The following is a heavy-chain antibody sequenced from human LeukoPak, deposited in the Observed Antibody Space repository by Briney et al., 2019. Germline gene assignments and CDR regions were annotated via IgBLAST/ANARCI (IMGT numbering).Heavy chain of an antibody. D-gene: IGHD6-13*01. J-gene: IGHJ3*02. CDR1: GYTFTSYW. V-gene: IGHV5-51*01. Sequence: GESLKISCKGSGYTFTSYWIGWVRQMPGKGLEWMGIIYPGDSDTRYSPSFQGQVTISADKSISTAYLQWSSLKASDTAMYYCAINAQLIAAAGYDAFDIWGQGTMVTVSS. CDR3: AINAQLIAAAGYDAFDI. CDR2: IYPGDSDT.